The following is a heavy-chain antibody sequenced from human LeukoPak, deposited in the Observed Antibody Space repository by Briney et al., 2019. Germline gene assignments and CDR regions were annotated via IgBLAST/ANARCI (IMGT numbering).Heavy chain of an antibody. Sequence: GGSLRLSCAASGFIFSNYWMHWVRQAPGKGQVWVSRVNNDGSSTTYADSVKGRFTISRDNAKNTLYLQMNSLRAEDTAVYYCAKGGLRVTDYWGQGTLVTVSS. V-gene: IGHV3-74*03. CDR3: AKGGLRVTDY. CDR2: VNNDGSST. D-gene: IGHD5/OR15-5a*01. CDR1: GFIFSNYW. J-gene: IGHJ4*02.